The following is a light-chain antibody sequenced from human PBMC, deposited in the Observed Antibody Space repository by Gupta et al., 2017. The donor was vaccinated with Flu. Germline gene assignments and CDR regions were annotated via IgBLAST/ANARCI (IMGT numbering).Light chain of an antibody. CDR2: DAS. CDR3: HQWRNWPIT. Sequence: EIVLTQSPATLSLSPGERATLSCRASQSVSSCLAWYQQKPGQAPRLLIFDASNRATGIPAKFGGSGSGTDFTLTITSLDPEDFAVYYCHQWRNWPITFGGGTKVEIK. CDR1: QSVSSC. V-gene: IGKV3-11*01. J-gene: IGKJ4*01.